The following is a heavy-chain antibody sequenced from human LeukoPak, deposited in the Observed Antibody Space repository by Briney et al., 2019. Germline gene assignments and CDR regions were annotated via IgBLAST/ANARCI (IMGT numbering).Heavy chain of an antibody. CDR3: ARAGYYYYDSSGYENWFDP. D-gene: IGHD3-22*01. J-gene: IGHJ5*02. CDR2: ISSSGNTI. CDR1: GFTFSDYY. Sequence: LRLSCAASGFTFSDYYMSWIRQAPGKGLEWLSYISSSGNTIYYADSVKGRFTISRDDAKNSLYLQMNSLRAEDTAVYYCARAGYYYYDSSGYENWFDPWGQGTLVTVSS. V-gene: IGHV3-11*04.